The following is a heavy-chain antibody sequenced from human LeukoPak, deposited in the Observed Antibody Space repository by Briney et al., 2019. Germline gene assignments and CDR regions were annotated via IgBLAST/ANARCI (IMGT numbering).Heavy chain of an antibody. V-gene: IGHV3-48*01. D-gene: IGHD6-13*01. J-gene: IGHJ6*02. CDR1: GFTFSSYS. CDR3: ARVRAAAGPYYGMDV. Sequence: PGGSLRLSCAAFGFTFSSYSMNWVRQAPGKGLEWVSYISSSSSTIYYADSVKGRFTISRDNAKNSLYLQMNSLRAEDTAVYYCARVRAAAGPYYGMDVWGQGTTVTVSS. CDR2: ISSSSSTI.